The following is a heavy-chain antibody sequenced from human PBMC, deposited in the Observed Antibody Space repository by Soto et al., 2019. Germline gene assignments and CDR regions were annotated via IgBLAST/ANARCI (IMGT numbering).Heavy chain of an antibody. CDR2: ISYNENNR. V-gene: IGHV3-30*03. D-gene: IGHD5-18*01. Sequence: GGSLRLSCAASGFTFSSYSMNWVRQAPGKGLEWVAAISYNENNRYYTDSVKGRFTISRDNSKNTLYLQVNSLRAEDTAVYYCARALDTAMASKDNWFDPWGQGTLVTVSS. J-gene: IGHJ5*02. CDR1: GFTFSSYS. CDR3: ARALDTAMASKDNWFDP.